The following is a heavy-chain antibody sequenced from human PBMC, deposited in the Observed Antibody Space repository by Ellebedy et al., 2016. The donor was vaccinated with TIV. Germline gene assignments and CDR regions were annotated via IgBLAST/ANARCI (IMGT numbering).Heavy chain of an antibody. V-gene: IGHV3-21*01. CDR3: ARAYDFWSGYYIDYYYYYYMDV. D-gene: IGHD3-3*01. CDR2: ISSSSSYI. CDR1: GFTFSSYS. J-gene: IGHJ6*03. Sequence: GGSLRLXCAASGFTFSSYSMNWVRQAPGKGLEWVSSISSSSSYIYYADSVKGRFTISRDNAKNSLYLQMNSLRAEDTAVYYCARAYDFWSGYYIDYYYYYYMDVWGKGTTVTVSS.